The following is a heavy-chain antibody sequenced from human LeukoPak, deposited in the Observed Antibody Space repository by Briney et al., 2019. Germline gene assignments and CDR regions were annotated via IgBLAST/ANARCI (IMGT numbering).Heavy chain of an antibody. CDR1: GFAFSNAW. Sequence: GGSLRLSCAASGFAFSNAWMSWVRQAPGKGLAWVGRIKSKTDGGTTDYAAPVKGRFTISRDDSKNTLYLQMNSLKTEDTAVYYCTTGGYGGQFGYWGQGTLVTVSS. V-gene: IGHV3-15*01. J-gene: IGHJ4*02. D-gene: IGHD5-12*01. CDR3: TTGGYGGQFGY. CDR2: IKSKTDGGTT.